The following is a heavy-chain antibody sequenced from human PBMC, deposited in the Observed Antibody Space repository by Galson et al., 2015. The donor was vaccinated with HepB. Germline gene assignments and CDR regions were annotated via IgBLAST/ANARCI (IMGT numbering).Heavy chain of an antibody. CDR3: ARKLWRYYFDY. J-gene: IGHJ4*02. D-gene: IGHD2-21*01. V-gene: IGHV3-7*01. CDR1: GFTFSGLW. CDR2: IKQDGSEK. Sequence: SLRLSCAASGFTFSGLWMSWVRQAPGKGLEWVANIKQDGSEKYYVDSVKGRFTISRDNAKNSLYLQMNSLRAEDMAVYYCARKLWRYYFDYWGQGTLVTVSS.